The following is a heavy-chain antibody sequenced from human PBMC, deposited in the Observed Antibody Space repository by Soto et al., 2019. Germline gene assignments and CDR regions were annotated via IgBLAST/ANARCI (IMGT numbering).Heavy chain of an antibody. CDR2: IYYSGST. CDR1: GGSISSYY. D-gene: IGHD2-21*02. CDR3: ARTLQPDWFDP. V-gene: IGHV4-59*01. Sequence: SETLSLTCTVSGGSISSYYWSWIRQPPGKGLEWIGYIYYSGSTNYNPSLKSRVTISVDTSKNQFSLKLSSVTAADTAVYYCARTLQPDWFDPWGQGTLVTVSS. J-gene: IGHJ5*02.